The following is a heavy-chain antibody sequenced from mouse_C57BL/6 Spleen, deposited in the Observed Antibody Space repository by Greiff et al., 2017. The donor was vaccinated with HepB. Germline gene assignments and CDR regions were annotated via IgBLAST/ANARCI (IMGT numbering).Heavy chain of an antibody. CDR3: AREMEYYGSSYGGYFDV. Sequence: EVQLQQSGPELVKPGASVKISCKASGYTFTDYYMNWVKQSHGKSLEWIGDINPNNGGTSYNQKFKGKATLTVDKSSSTAYMELRSLTSEDSAVYYCAREMEYYGSSYGGYFDVWGTGTTVTVSS. J-gene: IGHJ1*03. CDR1: GYTFTDYY. V-gene: IGHV1-26*01. CDR2: INPNNGGT. D-gene: IGHD1-1*01.